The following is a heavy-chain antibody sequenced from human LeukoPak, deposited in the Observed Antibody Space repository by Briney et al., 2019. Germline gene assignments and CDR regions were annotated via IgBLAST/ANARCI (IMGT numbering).Heavy chain of an antibody. D-gene: IGHD3-10*01. V-gene: IGHV3-21*01. CDR2: ISSSGRYI. J-gene: IGHJ4*02. CDR1: GFTFSSCS. Sequence: GGSLRLSCAASGFTFSSCSMNWVRQAPGKGLEWVSYISSSGRYIYYADSMKGRFSISRDNAKNSLYLQMNSLRADDTAVYYCSRDYSGSGSPLDYWGQGTLVTVSS. CDR3: SRDYSGSGSPLDY.